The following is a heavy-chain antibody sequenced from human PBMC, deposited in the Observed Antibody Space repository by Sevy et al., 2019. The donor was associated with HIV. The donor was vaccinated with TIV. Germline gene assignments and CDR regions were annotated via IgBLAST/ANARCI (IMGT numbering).Heavy chain of an antibody. V-gene: IGHV3-30*18. CDR3: AKAPSHGDYILEH. J-gene: IGHJ4*02. CDR2: ISYDGSDK. CDR1: GFTFITCA. Sequence: GGSLRLSCAASGFTFITCAMHWVRQAPGKGLEWVAAISYDGSDKYYADTVKGRFTISRDNFQNTLYLEMNSLRAEDTAVYYCAKAPSHGDYILEHWGQGTLVTVSS. D-gene: IGHD4-17*01.